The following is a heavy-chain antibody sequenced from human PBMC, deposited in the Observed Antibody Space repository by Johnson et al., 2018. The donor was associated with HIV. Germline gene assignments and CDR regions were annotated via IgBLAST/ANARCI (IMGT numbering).Heavy chain of an antibody. J-gene: IGHJ3*02. CDR3: AKGENDYGDYGLDAFDI. Sequence: VLLVESGGGLVKPGGSLRLSCAASGFTFSDYYMSWIRQAPGKGLEWVANIKQDGSEKYYVDSVKGRFTISRDNSKNTVYLQMNSLRAEDTAVYYCAKGENDYGDYGLDAFDIWGQGTMVTVSS. D-gene: IGHD4-17*01. CDR2: IKQDGSEK. CDR1: GFTFSDYY. V-gene: IGHV3-7*01.